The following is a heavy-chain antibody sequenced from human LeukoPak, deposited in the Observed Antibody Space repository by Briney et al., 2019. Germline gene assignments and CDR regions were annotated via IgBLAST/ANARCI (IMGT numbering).Heavy chain of an antibody. Sequence: SETLSLTCAVYGGSFSGYYWSWIRQPPGKGLEWIGEINHSGSTNYNPSLKSRVTISVDTSKNQFSLKLSSVTAADTAVYYCARVGPYSSRGRPDSGFVDYWGQGTLVTVSS. CDR2: INHSGST. D-gene: IGHD6-13*01. CDR1: GGSFSGYY. V-gene: IGHV4-34*01. CDR3: ARVGPYSSRGRPDSGFVDY. J-gene: IGHJ4*02.